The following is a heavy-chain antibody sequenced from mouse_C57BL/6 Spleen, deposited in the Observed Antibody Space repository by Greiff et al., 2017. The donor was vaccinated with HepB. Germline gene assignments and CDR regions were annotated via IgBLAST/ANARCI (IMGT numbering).Heavy chain of an antibody. CDR1: GYTFTSYW. CDR3: ARCIYDGYYIDY. J-gene: IGHJ2*01. CDR2: IDPSDSYT. D-gene: IGHD2-3*01. Sequence: VQLQQPGAELVMPGASVKLSCKASGYTFTSYWMHWVKQRPGQGLEWIGEIDPSDSYTNNNQKFKGKSTLTVDKSSSTAYMQLRSLTSEDSAVDYCARCIYDGYYIDYWGQGTTLTVSS. V-gene: IGHV1-69*01.